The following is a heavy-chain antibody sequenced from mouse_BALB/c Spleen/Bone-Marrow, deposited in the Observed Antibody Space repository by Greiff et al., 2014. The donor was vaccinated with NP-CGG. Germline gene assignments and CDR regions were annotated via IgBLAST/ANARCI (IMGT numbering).Heavy chain of an antibody. CDR1: GFSLTSYG. Sequence: VKVEESGPGLVAPSQSLSVTCTVSGFSLTSYGVHWVRQPPGKGLEWLGVIWAGGSTNYNSALMSRLSISKDNSKSQVFLKMNSLQTDDTAMYYCARDRGGSYWGQGTLVTVSA. V-gene: IGHV2-9*02. CDR2: IWAGGST. J-gene: IGHJ3*01. CDR3: ARDRGGSY.